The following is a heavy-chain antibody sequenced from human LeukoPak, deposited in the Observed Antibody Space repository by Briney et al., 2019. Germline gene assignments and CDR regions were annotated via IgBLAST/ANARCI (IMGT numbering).Heavy chain of an antibody. CDR1: GFTFSSYG. CDR2: IWYDGSNK. J-gene: IGHJ4*02. V-gene: IGHV3-33*01. D-gene: IGHD4-17*01. CDR3: ARDLTDGPFAAYGDYAFMSGGSALDY. Sequence: PGGSLRLSCAASGFTFSSYGMHWVRQAPGKGLEWVAVIWYDGSNKYYADSVKGRFTISRDNSKNTLYLQMNSLRAEDTAVYYCARDLTDGPFAAYGDYAFMSGGSALDYWGQGTLVTVSS.